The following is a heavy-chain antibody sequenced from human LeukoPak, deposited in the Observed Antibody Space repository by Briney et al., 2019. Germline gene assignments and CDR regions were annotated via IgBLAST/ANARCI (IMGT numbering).Heavy chain of an antibody. CDR2: INPNSGGT. CDR3: ARGPAAIFDYYYGMDV. D-gene: IGHD2-2*01. CDR1: GYTFTGYY. J-gene: IGHJ6*02. Sequence: GASVKVSCKASGYTFTGYYMHWVRQAPGQGLEWMGWINPNSGGTNYAQKFQGRVTMTRDTSISTAYMELSRPRSDDTAVYYCARGPAAIFDYYYGMDVWGQGTTVTVSS. V-gene: IGHV1-2*02.